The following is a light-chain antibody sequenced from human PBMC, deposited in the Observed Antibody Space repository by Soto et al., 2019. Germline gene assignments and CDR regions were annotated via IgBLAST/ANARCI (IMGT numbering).Light chain of an antibody. CDR3: QQTYTAVS. V-gene: IGKV1-39*01. Sequence: DIQMTQSPSSLSASVGDRVTITCRAGQFLSKYLNWYQQKPGKAPKRLIFGAFNLEGGVPSRFSGSGSGTEFTLTISGLLPDDFATYICQQTYTAVSFGPGTTVEI. CDR2: GAF. CDR1: QFLSKY. J-gene: IGKJ3*01.